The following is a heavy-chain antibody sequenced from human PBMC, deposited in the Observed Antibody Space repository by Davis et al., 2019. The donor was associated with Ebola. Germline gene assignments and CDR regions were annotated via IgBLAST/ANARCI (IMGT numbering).Heavy chain of an antibody. CDR3: ARDPYYYGSGSYSRFYYYYYGMDV. J-gene: IGHJ6*02. V-gene: IGHV4-34*01. CDR1: GGSFSGYY. Sequence: MPSETLSLTCAVHGGSFSGYYWSWIRQPPGKGLEWIGEINHSGSTNYHPSLKSRVTISVDTSKNQFSLKLSSVTAADTAVYYCARDPYYYGSGSYSRFYYYYYGMDVWGQGTTVTVSS. D-gene: IGHD3-10*01. CDR2: INHSGST.